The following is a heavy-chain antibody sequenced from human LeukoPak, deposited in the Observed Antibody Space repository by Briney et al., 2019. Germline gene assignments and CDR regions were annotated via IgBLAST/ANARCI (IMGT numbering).Heavy chain of an antibody. Sequence: SETLSLTCTVSGGSISNYYWSWMRHPPGKGLEWIGYIYYSGSTKYNPSLKSRVTISVDTSKNQFSLRLSSVTAADTAVYYGARDWGVSARPGYMDVWGKGTTVTVSS. J-gene: IGHJ6*03. D-gene: IGHD6-6*01. V-gene: IGHV4-59*01. CDR1: GGSISNYY. CDR3: ARDWGVSARPGYMDV. CDR2: IYYSGST.